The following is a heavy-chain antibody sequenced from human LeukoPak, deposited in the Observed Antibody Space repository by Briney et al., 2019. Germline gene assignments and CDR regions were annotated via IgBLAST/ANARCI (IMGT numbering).Heavy chain of an antibody. CDR1: GFTFSTYW. V-gene: IGHV3-7*01. Sequence: GGFPRLSCAASGFTFSTYWMSWVRQAPGKGLGWVASVKQDGSETYYVDSVKGRFTISRDNAKNSLYLQMNSLRAEDTAVYYCARDRATYWGQGTLVTVSS. CDR3: ARDRATY. J-gene: IGHJ4*02. CDR2: VKQDGSET.